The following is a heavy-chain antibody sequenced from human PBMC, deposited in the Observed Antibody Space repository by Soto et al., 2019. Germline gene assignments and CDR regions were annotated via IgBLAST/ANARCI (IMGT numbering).Heavy chain of an antibody. D-gene: IGHD1-1*01. CDR3: ARVERGTATTVVDAFDI. J-gene: IGHJ3*02. CDR2: MSHSGGS. V-gene: IGHV4-34*01. CDR1: GGSVSSGSYY. Sequence: QVQLQQWGAGLLKPSETLSLTCAVYGGSVSSGSYYWSWIRQPPGKRLEWIGEMSHSGGSHFNPSLKSRVTISVDTSKNQFSLKMSSVTAADTALYYCARVERGTATTVVDAFDIWGPGTMVTVSS.